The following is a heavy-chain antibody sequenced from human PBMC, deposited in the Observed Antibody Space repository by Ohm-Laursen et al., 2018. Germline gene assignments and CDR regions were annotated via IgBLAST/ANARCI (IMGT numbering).Heavy chain of an antibody. CDR1: GFTFTSYA. V-gene: IGHV3-23*01. J-gene: IGHJ6*02. CDR3: AKDGVSSWRYYYYGMDV. D-gene: IGHD6-13*01. Sequence: SLRLSCAASGFTFTSYALSWVRQAPGKGLESVSTVTAGGDITYYADSVKGRFTISRDNSKNTLYLQMNSLRAEDTAVYYCAKDGVSSWRYYYYGMDVWGQGTTVTVSS. CDR2: VTAGGDIT.